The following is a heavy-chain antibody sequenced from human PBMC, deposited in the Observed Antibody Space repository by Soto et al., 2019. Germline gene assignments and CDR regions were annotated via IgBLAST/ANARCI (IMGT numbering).Heavy chain of an antibody. J-gene: IGHJ3*02. CDR2: TYYRSKWYN. Sequence: PSQTLSLTCAISGDSVSSNSAAWNWIRQSPSRGLEWLGRTYYRSKWYNDYAVSVKSRITINPDTSKNQFSLQLNSVTPEDTAVYYCAREIPNSSSWPNDAFDIWGQGTMVTV. CDR1: GDSVSSNSAA. D-gene: IGHD6-13*01. V-gene: IGHV6-1*01. CDR3: AREIPNSSSWPNDAFDI.